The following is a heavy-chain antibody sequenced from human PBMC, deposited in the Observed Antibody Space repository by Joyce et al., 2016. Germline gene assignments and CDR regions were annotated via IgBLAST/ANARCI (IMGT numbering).Heavy chain of an antibody. Sequence: QVQLVESGGGVVQPGRSLRLTCAASGFTLGSYGMCWVRQAPGKGLEGVVVIRYDGSNKYYGDSGNGRFTISRDNSKNKVFLQMNSLRAEDTAVYYCARVFRHYFDSSSSRVYYYDMDVWGQGTTVIVSS. CDR2: IRYDGSNK. CDR3: ARVFRHYFDSSSSRVYYYDMDV. D-gene: IGHD3-22*01. CDR1: GFTLGSYG. J-gene: IGHJ6*02. V-gene: IGHV3-33*01.